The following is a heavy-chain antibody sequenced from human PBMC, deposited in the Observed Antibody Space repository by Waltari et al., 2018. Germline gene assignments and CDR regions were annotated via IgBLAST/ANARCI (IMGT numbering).Heavy chain of an antibody. V-gene: IGHV4-34*01. CDR2: INHSGST. CDR1: GWSFRASS. J-gene: IGHJ4*02. CDR3: ARGTHRIQLWWDY. D-gene: IGHD5-18*01. Sequence: QVQLQGWGAGLLKPSELLSLTRAGYGWSFRASSWSRVRQPPGKGLEWIGEINHSGSTNYNPSLKSRVTISVDTSKNQFSLKRSSLTAADTAVYYCARGTHRIQLWWDYWGQGTLVTVSS.